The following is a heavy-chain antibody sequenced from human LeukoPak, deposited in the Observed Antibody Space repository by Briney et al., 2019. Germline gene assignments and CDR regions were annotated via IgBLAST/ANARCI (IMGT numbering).Heavy chain of an antibody. V-gene: IGHV4-39*07. D-gene: IGHD3-3*01. CDR1: GGSISSSSYY. Sequence: SETLSLTCTVSGGSISSSSYYWGWIRQPPGKGLEWIGEINHSGSTNYNPSLKSRVTISVDTSKNQFSLKLSSVTAADTAVYYCARCEAYDFWSGYFLGDLGPRDNGHRLFVLGTWGQGTMVTVSS. CDR2: INHSGST. J-gene: IGHJ3*01. CDR3: ARCEAYDFWSGYFLGDLGPRDNGHRLFVLGT.